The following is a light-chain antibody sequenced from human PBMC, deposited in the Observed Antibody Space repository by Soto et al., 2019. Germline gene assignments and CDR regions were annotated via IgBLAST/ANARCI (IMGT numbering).Light chain of an antibody. CDR3: KQPLQTAWT. Sequence: DSVMTQSPLSLPVTPGEPASISCRSSQSLLHSNGYNYLDWYLQKPGQSPQLLIYLGSHRASGVPDRFSGRGSSTDFTLEIRRXEAGDVGAYYCKQPLQTAWTFGQGTKVDIK. J-gene: IGKJ1*01. CDR1: QSLLHSNGYNY. CDR2: LGS. V-gene: IGKV2-28*01.